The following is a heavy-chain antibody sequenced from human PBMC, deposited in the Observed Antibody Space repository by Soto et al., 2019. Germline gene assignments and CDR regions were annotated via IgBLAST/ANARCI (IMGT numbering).Heavy chain of an antibody. Sequence: QLQLQESGPGLVEPSETLSLTCTVSGGSISGTNEYWGWIRQPPGKGMEWIASIHYDGRTYYTPSLKSRLTISADTSNNHFSLKLSSVTAADTAVYDCARTYFGSGSYSYWGQGTLVIVSS. CDR2: IHYDGRT. CDR1: GGSISGTNEY. CDR3: ARTYFGSGSYSY. V-gene: IGHV4-39*02. D-gene: IGHD3-10*01. J-gene: IGHJ1*01.